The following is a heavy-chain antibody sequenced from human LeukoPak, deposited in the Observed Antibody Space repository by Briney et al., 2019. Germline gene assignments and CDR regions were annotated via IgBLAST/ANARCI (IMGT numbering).Heavy chain of an antibody. CDR3: ASLPPYDYVWGSYRLPFASYMDV. D-gene: IGHD3-16*02. Sequence: ASVKLSCRASGGTFSSYAISWVRQAPGQGLEWMGGIIPIFGTANYAQKLQGRVTITTDESTSTAYMELSSLRSEDAAVYYCASLPPYDYVWGSYRLPFASYMDVWGKGTTVTVSS. J-gene: IGHJ6*03. CDR2: IIPIFGTA. CDR1: GGTFSSYA. V-gene: IGHV1-69*05.